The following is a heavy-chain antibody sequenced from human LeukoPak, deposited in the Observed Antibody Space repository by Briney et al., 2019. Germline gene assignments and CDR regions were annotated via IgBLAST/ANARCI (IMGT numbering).Heavy chain of an antibody. CDR3: ASLSDYYDSSGYYFDY. D-gene: IGHD3-22*01. Sequence: SETLSLTCTVSGGSISSSSYYWGWIRQPPGKGLEWIGRIYYSGSTYYNPSLKSRVTKSVDTSKNQFSLKLSSVTAADTAVYYCASLSDYYDSSGYYFDYWGQGTLVTVSS. CDR2: IYYSGST. J-gene: IGHJ4*02. V-gene: IGHV4-39*01. CDR1: GGSISSSSYY.